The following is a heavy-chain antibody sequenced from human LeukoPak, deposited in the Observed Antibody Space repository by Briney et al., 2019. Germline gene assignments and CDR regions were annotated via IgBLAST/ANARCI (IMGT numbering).Heavy chain of an antibody. J-gene: IGHJ5*02. D-gene: IGHD6-19*01. CDR3: ARVRSIAVAGNWFDP. CDR2: IYHSGST. CDR1: GGSISSSNW. V-gene: IGHV4-4*02. Sequence: ASETLSLTCAVSGGSISSSNWWSWVRQPPGKGLEWIGEIYHSGSTDYNPSLKSRVTISVDKSKSQFSLKLSSVTAADTAVYYCARVRSIAVAGNWFDPWGQGTLVTVSS.